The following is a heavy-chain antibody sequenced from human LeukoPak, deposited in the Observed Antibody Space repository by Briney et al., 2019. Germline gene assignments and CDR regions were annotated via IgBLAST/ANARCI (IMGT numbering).Heavy chain of an antibody. J-gene: IGHJ4*02. D-gene: IGHD2-21*02. Sequence: SETLSLTCTVSGGSISSYYWSWIRQPPGKGLEWIGYIYSSGSTNYNPSLKSRVTMSVDTSKNQFSLKLSSVTAADTAVYYCTRTQDVTAIDYWGQGILVAVSS. V-gene: IGHV4-59*01. CDR1: GGSISSYY. CDR3: TRTQDVTAIDY. CDR2: IYSSGST.